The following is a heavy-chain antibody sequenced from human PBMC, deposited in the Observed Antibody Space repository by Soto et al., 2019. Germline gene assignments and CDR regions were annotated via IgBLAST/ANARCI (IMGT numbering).Heavy chain of an antibody. CDR1: GGSISSGDYY. V-gene: IGHV4-30-4*01. CDR3: ARVAVAGTRFDY. Sequence: SETLSLTCTVSGGSISSGDYYWSWIRQPPGKGLEWIGYIYYSESTNYNPSLKSRVTISVDKSKNQFSLKLSSVTAADTAVYYCARVAVAGTRFDYWGQGTLVTVSS. CDR2: IYYSEST. D-gene: IGHD6-19*01. J-gene: IGHJ4*02.